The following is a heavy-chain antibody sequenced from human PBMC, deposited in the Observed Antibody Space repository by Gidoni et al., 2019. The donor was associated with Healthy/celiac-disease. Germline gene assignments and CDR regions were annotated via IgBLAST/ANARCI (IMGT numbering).Heavy chain of an antibody. D-gene: IGHD6-6*01. Sequence: QVQLQQWGAGLLNPSETLSLTCAVFGGSFSGYYWSWIRQPPGKGLEWIGEINHSGSTNYNPSLKSRVTISVETSKNQFSLKLSSVTAADTAVYYCARGRYSSSSNFDYWGQGTLVTVSS. CDR1: GGSFSGYY. V-gene: IGHV4-34*01. J-gene: IGHJ4*02. CDR3: ARGRYSSSSNFDY. CDR2: INHSGST.